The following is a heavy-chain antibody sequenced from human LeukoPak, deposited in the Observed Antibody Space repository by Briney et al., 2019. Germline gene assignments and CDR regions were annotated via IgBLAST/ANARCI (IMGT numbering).Heavy chain of an antibody. CDR1: GFTFTNYA. CDR3: ARGRSITLLRGVAMSDGFDI. Sequence: GGSLRLSCAASGFTFTNYAMSWVRQAPGKGLEWVSFTDTSGNYIYYGDSVKGRFTISRDNAKNLVFLQMNGLRAEDTAVYYCARGRSITLLRGVAMSDGFDIWGQGAMVAVSS. CDR2: TDTSGNYI. D-gene: IGHD3-10*01. V-gene: IGHV3-21*01. J-gene: IGHJ3*02.